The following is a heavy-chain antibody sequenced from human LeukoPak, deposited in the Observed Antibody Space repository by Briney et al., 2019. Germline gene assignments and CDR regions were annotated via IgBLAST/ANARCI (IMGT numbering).Heavy chain of an antibody. CDR1: GGSVSSGSYY. V-gene: IGHV4-61*01. CDR2: IYYSGST. Sequence: PSETLSLTCTVSGGSVSSGSYYWSWIRQPPGKGLEWIGYIYYSGSTNYNPSLKSRVTISVDTSKNQFSLKLSSVTAADTAVYYCARGAVAANWFDPWGQGTLVTVSS. CDR3: ARGAVAANWFDP. D-gene: IGHD6-19*01. J-gene: IGHJ5*02.